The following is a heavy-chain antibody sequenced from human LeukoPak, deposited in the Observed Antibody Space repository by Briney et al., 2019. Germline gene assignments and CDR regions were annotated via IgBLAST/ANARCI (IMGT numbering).Heavy chain of an antibody. D-gene: IGHD4-17*01. J-gene: IGHJ5*02. V-gene: IGHV4-34*01. CDR3: ARGRTVTTRRWFDP. Sequence: SETLSLTCAVYGGSFSGYYWSWIRQPPGKGLEWIGEINHSGSTNYNPSLKSRVTISVDTSKNQFSLKLSSVPAADTAVYYCARGRTVTTRRWFDPWGQGTLVTVSS. CDR1: GGSFSGYY. CDR2: INHSGST.